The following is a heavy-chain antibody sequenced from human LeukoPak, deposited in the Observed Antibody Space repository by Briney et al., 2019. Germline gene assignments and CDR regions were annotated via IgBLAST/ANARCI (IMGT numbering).Heavy chain of an antibody. J-gene: IGHJ4*02. CDR2: IYYSGST. Sequence: SETLSLTCTVSGGSISSYYWSWIRQPPGKGLEWIGYIYYSGSTNYNPSLKSRVTISVATSKHQFSLKLISVTAADTAVYYCARGGTGYYLFDYWGQGTLVTVSS. V-gene: IGHV4-59*01. CDR3: ARGGTGYYLFDY. CDR1: GGSISSYY. D-gene: IGHD3/OR15-3a*01.